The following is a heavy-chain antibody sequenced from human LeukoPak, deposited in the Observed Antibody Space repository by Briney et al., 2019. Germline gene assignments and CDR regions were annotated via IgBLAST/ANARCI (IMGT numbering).Heavy chain of an antibody. CDR2: IYHSGST. CDR3: ARDSGRPEYGDIFDY. V-gene: IGHV4-4*02. Sequence: TSGTLSLTCAVSGGSISSSNWWSWVRQPPGKGLEWIGEIYHSGSTNYNPSLKSRVTISVDKSKNQFSLKLSSVTAADTAVYYCARDSGRPEYGDIFDYWGQGTRVTVSS. D-gene: IGHD4-17*01. CDR1: GGSISSSNW. J-gene: IGHJ4*02.